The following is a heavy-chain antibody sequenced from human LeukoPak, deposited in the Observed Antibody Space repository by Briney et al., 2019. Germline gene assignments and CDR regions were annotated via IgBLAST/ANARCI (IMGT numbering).Heavy chain of an antibody. CDR3: AKDPGYRSSLPADFDI. J-gene: IGHJ3*02. V-gene: IGHV3-30*18. D-gene: IGHD6-6*01. CDR1: GFTFSSYG. CDR2: ISYDGSNK. Sequence: GGSLRLSCAASGFTFSSYGMHWVRQAPGKGLEWVAVISYDGSNKYYADSVKGRFTISRDNSKNTLYLQMNSLRAEDTAVYYCAKDPGYRSSLPADFDIWGQGTMVTVSS.